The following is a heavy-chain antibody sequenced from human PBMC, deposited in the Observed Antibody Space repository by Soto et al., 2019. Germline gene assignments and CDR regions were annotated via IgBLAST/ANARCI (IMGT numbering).Heavy chain of an antibody. V-gene: IGHV3-48*02. D-gene: IGHD2-2*01. CDR3: ARDKYRLLLGNFDY. Sequence: CGSLRLSFATSGFNFSAYNINWVLQTPGKGLEWVSYISSSSTTIYYADSVKGRFTISRDDAKNSLYLQMNSLRDEDTAVYYCARDKYRLLLGNFDYWGQGTLVTVS. CDR1: GFNFSAYN. CDR2: ISSSSTTI. J-gene: IGHJ4*02.